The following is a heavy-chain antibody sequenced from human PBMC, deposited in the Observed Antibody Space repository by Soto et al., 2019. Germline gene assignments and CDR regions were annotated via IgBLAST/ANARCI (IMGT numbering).Heavy chain of an antibody. Sequence: EVQLLESGGGLVQPGGSLRLSCAASGFTFSSYAMSWVRQAPGKGLEWVSAISGSGGSTYYADSVKGRFTISRDNSKNTLYLQMNSLRAEDTAVYYCAKERIPAAINYYGMDVWGQGTTVTVSS. J-gene: IGHJ6*02. CDR2: ISGSGGST. V-gene: IGHV3-23*01. CDR1: GFTFSSYA. D-gene: IGHD2-2*01. CDR3: AKERIPAAINYYGMDV.